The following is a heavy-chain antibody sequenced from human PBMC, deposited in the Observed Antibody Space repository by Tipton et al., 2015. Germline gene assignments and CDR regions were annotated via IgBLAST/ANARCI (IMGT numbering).Heavy chain of an antibody. J-gene: IGHJ4*02. CDR2: INSDGSST. CDR1: GFTLSSYW. V-gene: IGHV3-74*01. D-gene: IGHD3-16*01. Sequence: SLRFSCAASGFTLSSYWMHWVRQAPGKGLVWVSRINSDGSSTNYADSVKGRFTISRDNAKNTLYLQMNSLRAEDTAVYYCALGEGIPSYWGQGTLVTVSS. CDR3: ALGEGIPSY.